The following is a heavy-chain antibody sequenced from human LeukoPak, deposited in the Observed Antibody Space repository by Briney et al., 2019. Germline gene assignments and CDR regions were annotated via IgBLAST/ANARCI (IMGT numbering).Heavy chain of an antibody. CDR1: GYTFTSYG. Sequence: VASVKVSCKASGYTFTSYGMTWVRQAPGQGLEWMGWISGYNGNTNYAQKLQGRVTMTTDTSTSTVYMELRSLRSDDTAVYYCARTGGDYGDYFHWGQGTLVTVSS. CDR3: ARTGGDYGDYFH. V-gene: IGHV1-18*01. CDR2: ISGYNGNT. D-gene: IGHD4-17*01. J-gene: IGHJ4*02.